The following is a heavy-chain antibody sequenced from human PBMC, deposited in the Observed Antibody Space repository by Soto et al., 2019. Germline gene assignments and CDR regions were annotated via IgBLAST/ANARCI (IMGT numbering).Heavy chain of an antibody. CDR3: AKIFPMKCSSTSCQDYYYYYGMDV. CDR1: GGSISSSNW. V-gene: IGHV4-4*02. CDR2: IYHSGST. J-gene: IGHJ6*02. D-gene: IGHD2-2*01. Sequence: SETLSLTCAVSGGSISSSNWWSWVRQPPGKGLEWIGEIYHSGSTNYNPSLKSRVTISVDKSKNQFSLKLSSVTAADTAVYYCAKIFPMKCSSTSCQDYYYYYGMDVWGQGTTVTVSS.